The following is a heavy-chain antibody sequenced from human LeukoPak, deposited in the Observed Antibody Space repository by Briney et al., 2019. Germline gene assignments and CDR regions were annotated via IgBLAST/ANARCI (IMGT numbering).Heavy chain of an antibody. D-gene: IGHD3-10*01. CDR3: ARAFLGGSYAFDI. CDR2: IYYSGST. J-gene: IGHJ3*02. CDR1: GGSISSSSYY. Sequence: SQTLSLTCTVSGGSISSSSYYWGWIRQPPGKGLEWIGSIYYSGSTYYNPSLKSRVTISVDTSKNQFSLKLSSVTAADTAVYYCARAFLGGSYAFDIWGQGTMVTVSS. V-gene: IGHV4-39*07.